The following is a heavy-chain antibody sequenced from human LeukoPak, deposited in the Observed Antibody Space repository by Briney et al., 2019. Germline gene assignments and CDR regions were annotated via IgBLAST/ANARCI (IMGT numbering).Heavy chain of an antibody. V-gene: IGHV3-30-3*01. Sequence: GGSLRLSCAASGFTFSSYAMSWVRQAPGKGLEWVTVISYDGSNKYYADSVKGRFTISRDNSKNMLYLQMHSLRVEDTAVYYCVTDYWGQGTLVTVSS. J-gene: IGHJ4*02. CDR1: GFTFSSYA. CDR2: ISYDGSNK. CDR3: VTDY.